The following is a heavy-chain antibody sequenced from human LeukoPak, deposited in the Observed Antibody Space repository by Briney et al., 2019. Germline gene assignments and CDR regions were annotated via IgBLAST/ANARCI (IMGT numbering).Heavy chain of an antibody. V-gene: IGHV3-23*01. CDR3: AKSPRGVYGDYVDY. J-gene: IGHJ4*02. CDR1: GYTFSGYA. CDR2: ISGSGGST. D-gene: IGHD4-17*01. Sequence: GGSLKLSCEASGYTFSGYAMSWVRQAPGKGLEWVSAISGSGGSTYYADSVKGRFTISRDNSKNTLYLQMNSLRAEDTAVYYCAKSPRGVYGDYVDYWGQGTLVTVSS.